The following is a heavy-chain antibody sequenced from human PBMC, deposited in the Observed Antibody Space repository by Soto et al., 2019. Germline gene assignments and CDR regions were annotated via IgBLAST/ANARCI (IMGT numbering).Heavy chain of an antibody. V-gene: IGHV5-51*01. CDR2: IYPGDSDT. CDR1: GYSFTSYW. Sequence: PGESLKISCKGSGYSFTSYWIGWVRQMPGKGLEWMGIIYPGDSDTRYSPSFQGQVTISADKSISTAYLQWSSLKASDTAMYYCARQEYSSSWYSWSGGNIRRGYYYYYMYVWGKGTTVTVSS. J-gene: IGHJ6*03. D-gene: IGHD6-13*01. CDR3: ARQEYSSSWYSWSGGNIRRGYYYYYMYV.